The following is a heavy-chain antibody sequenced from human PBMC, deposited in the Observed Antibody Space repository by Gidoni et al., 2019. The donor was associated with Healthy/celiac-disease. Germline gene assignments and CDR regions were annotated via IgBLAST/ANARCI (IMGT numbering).Heavy chain of an antibody. J-gene: IGHJ4*02. CDR3: ARDSGGHNDY. CDR2: ISSSSSYI. D-gene: IGHD2-15*01. Sequence: EVQLVESGGGLVKPGGSLRLYCAASGFTFSSYSMNWVRQAPGKGLEWVSSISSSSSYIYYADSVKGRFTISIDNAKNSLYLQMNSLRAEDTAVYYCARDSGGHNDYWGQGTLVTVSS. V-gene: IGHV3-21*01. CDR1: GFTFSSYS.